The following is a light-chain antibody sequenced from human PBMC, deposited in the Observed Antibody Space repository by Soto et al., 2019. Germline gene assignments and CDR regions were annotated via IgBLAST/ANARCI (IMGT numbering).Light chain of an antibody. J-gene: IGLJ3*02. CDR2: DVS. V-gene: IGLV2-8*01. Sequence: QSALTQPPSASGSPGQSVTISCTGTSSDVGAYNYVSWYQQHPGKAPKLMIYDVSKRPSGVPDRFSGSKSGNTASLTVSGLQAEDEADFYCISYAGSSIWVFGGRTKLTVL. CDR3: ISYAGSSIWV. CDR1: SSDVGAYNY.